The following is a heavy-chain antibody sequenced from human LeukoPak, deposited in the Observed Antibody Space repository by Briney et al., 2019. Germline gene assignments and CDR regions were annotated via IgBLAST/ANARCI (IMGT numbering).Heavy chain of an antibody. CDR1: GFTFSSYS. D-gene: IGHD2-21*02. J-gene: IGHJ5*02. Sequence: GSLRLSCAASGFTFSSYSMNWVRQAPGKGLEWVSSISSSSSYIYYADSVKGRFTISRDNAKNSLYLQMNSLRAEDTAVYYCARGGHIVVVTALNWFDPWGQGTLVTVSS. CDR3: ARGGHIVVVTALNWFDP. V-gene: IGHV3-21*01. CDR2: ISSSSSYI.